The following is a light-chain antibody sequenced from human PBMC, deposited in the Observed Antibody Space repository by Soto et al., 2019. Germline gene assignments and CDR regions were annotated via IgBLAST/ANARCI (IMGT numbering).Light chain of an antibody. J-gene: IGKJ5*01. CDR3: QKYGSSGT. Sequence: EMVLTQSPDTLSLSPGERATLSCRASQTVYNKYVAWYHQKPYQAPRLLVNAATVRATGIPDRFSGSGSGKDLTLLSSRREPEDCAVYFCQKYGSSGTFGQGTRL. CDR2: AAT. CDR1: QTVYNKY. V-gene: IGKV3-20*01.